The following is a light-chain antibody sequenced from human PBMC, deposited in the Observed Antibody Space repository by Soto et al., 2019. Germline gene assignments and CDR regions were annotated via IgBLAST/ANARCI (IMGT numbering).Light chain of an antibody. CDR3: QQRNDWPTLT. V-gene: IGKV3-11*01. J-gene: IGKJ4*01. CDR2: DAS. Sequence: VLTQSPATLSLSPGERATLSCRASQNVGDYLAWYQHKPGQAPRLLIYDASNRATGIPARFSGSGSGTAFTLTISSLEHEDVAVYCCQQRNDWPTLTFGGGNKVEI. CDR1: QNVGDY.